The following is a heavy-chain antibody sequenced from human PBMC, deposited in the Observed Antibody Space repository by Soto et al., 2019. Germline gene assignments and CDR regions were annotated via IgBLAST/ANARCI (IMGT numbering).Heavy chain of an antibody. CDR2: LYYSGST. D-gene: IGHD3-10*01. Sequence: SETLSLTCPVSGGSISSTSYSWAWIRQPTGKGLEWIGSLYYSGSTYYNPSLRSRLTISVDTSKNQFSLKLSSVTAADTAVYYCVSFRDMATWVVFDMWGQGTIGT. CDR1: GGSISSTSYS. J-gene: IGHJ3*02. CDR3: VSFRDMATWVVFDM. V-gene: IGHV4-39*01.